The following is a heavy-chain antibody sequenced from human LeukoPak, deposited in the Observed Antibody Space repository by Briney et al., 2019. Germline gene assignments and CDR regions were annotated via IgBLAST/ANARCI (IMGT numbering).Heavy chain of an antibody. J-gene: IGHJ6*03. CDR3: ARDGFYYHYYMDV. CDR2: ISYSGAT. CDR1: GGTVTSSTYF. V-gene: IGHV4-39*07. D-gene: IGHD1-14*01. Sequence: PSETLSFTCTLSGGTVTSSTYFWGWIRQPPGKGLEWIGSISYSGATYYNPSLKSRVSMSVHTSKNQFSLKLSSVTAADTAAYYCARDGFYYHYYMDVWGEGTTVTVSS.